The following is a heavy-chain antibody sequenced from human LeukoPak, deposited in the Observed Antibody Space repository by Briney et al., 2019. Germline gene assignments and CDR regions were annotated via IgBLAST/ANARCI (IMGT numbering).Heavy chain of an antibody. J-gene: IGHJ4*02. CDR2: INPNSGGT. CDR1: GYTFTDYY. CDR3: ARARFCSGGSCYAPADY. D-gene: IGHD2-15*01. V-gene: IGHV1-2*02. Sequence: GASVKVSCKASGYTFTDYYMHWVRQAPGQGLEWMGWINPNSGGTKYAQKFQGRVTMTRDTSISTAYMELIRLRSDDTAVYYCARARFCSGGSCYAPADYWGQGTLVTVSS.